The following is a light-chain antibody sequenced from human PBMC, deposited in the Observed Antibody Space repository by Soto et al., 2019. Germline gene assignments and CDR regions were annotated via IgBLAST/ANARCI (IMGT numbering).Light chain of an antibody. V-gene: IGKV3-20*01. CDR3: QQYSTSLFT. Sequence: EIVLTQSPGTLSLSPGERATLSCRASQSVSSSYLAWYQQKPGQAPRLLIYGASSRATGIPDRFSGSGSGTDFTLTISRLEPEDFAVYYCQQYSTSLFTFGPWTKVDIK. CDR1: QSVSSSY. CDR2: GAS. J-gene: IGKJ3*01.